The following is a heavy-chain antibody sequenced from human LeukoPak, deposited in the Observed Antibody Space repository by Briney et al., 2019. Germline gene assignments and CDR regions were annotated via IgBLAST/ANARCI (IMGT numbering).Heavy chain of an antibody. CDR1: GNSLSSGDNY. J-gene: IGHJ5*02. V-gene: IGHV4-61*02. CDR3: ARFTPQGYGWGGYNRFDP. Sequence: SQTLSLTCTVSGNSLSSGDNYWSWIRQPAGKGLEWIGRIYTSGSTNYNPSLKSRVTISVDTSKNQFSLNLTSVTAADTAVYYCARFTPQGYGWGGYNRFDPWGQGTLVTVSS. D-gene: IGHD3-16*01. CDR2: IYTSGST.